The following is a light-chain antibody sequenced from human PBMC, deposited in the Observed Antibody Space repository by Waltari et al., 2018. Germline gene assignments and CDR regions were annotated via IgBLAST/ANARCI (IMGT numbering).Light chain of an antibody. CDR2: WAS. V-gene: IGKV4-1*01. J-gene: IGKJ3*01. CDR1: QSVLYSSNNKNY. CDR3: QQYYSTLFT. Sequence: DIVMTQSPDSLAVSLGERATINCKSSQSVLYSSNNKNYLAWYQQKPGQPPKLLIYWASTLESGVPDRFSGSGSGTDFTLTISSLQAEDVAVYYCQQYYSTLFTFGPGTKVDIK.